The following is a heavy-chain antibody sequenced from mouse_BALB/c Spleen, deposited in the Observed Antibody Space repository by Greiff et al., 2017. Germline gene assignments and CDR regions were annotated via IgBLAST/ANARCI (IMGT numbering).Heavy chain of an antibody. CDR1: GYTFTSYW. Sequence: QVQLQQSGPELVKPGASVKMSCKASGYTFTSYWMHWVKQRPGQGLEWIGYINPSTGYTEYNQKFKDKATLTADKSSSTAYMQLSSLTSEDSAVYYCASYYGNYYFDYWGQGTLSQSPQ. CDR2: INPSTGYT. D-gene: IGHD2-1*01. V-gene: IGHV1-7*01. CDR3: ASYYGNYYFDY. J-gene: IGHJ2*01.